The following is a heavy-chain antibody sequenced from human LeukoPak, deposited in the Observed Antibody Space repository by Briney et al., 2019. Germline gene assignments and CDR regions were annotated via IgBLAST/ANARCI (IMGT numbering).Heavy chain of an antibody. CDR3: AREGKLTGYFGGLGFNY. CDR1: GGSITTYY. CDR2: IYSSRSTGYNPSRDGTGTT. D-gene: IGHD6-19*01. Sequence: SETLSLTCTVSGGSITTYYWSWVRQSPGKGLEWIGFIYSSRSTGYNPSRDGTGTTNYNPYLRSRVTMSVDTSKNQFSLNLTSVTAADTAVYYCAREGKLTGYFGGLGFNYWGQGILVTVSS. V-gene: IGHV4-59*01. J-gene: IGHJ4*02.